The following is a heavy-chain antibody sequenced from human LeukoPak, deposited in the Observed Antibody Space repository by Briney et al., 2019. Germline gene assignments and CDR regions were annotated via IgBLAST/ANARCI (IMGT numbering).Heavy chain of an antibody. V-gene: IGHV1-69*05. CDR2: IIPIFGTA. CDR3: ARGGTDYGNWFDP. J-gene: IGHJ5*02. CDR1: GGTFSSYA. D-gene: IGHD4-17*01. Sequence: ASAKVSCKASGGTFSSYAISWVRQAPGQGLEWMGGIIPIFGTANYAQKFQGRVTITTDESTSTAYMELSSLRSEDTAVYYCARGGTDYGNWFDPWGQGTLVTVSS.